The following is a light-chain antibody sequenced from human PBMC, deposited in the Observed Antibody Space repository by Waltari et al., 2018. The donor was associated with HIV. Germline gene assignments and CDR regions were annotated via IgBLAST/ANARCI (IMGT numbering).Light chain of an antibody. V-gene: IGKV3-15*01. CDR2: DAS. J-gene: IGKJ4*01. Sequence: EIEMTQSPATLSVSPGERATLSCRSSQSVRSKLAWYQQNPGQAPRLLIYDASTRATGIPARFSGIGSGTEFTLTISSLQSAYFAVYYCQQYHNWPPVTFGGGTKVEIK. CDR1: QSVRSK. CDR3: QQYHNWPPVT.